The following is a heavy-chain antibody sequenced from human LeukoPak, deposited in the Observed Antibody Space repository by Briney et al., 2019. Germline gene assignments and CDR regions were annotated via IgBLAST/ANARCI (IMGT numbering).Heavy chain of an antibody. J-gene: IGHJ4*02. V-gene: IGHV3-66*01. CDR2: IYSGGST. D-gene: IGHD4-17*01. CDR1: EFSVGSNY. CDR3: ARGYGDAYYFDY. Sequence: GGSLRLSCAASEFSVGSNYMTWVRQAPGKGLEWVSLIYSGGSTYYADSVKGRFAISRDNSKNTLYLQMNSLRAEDTAVYYCARGYGDAYYFDYWGQGTLVTVSS.